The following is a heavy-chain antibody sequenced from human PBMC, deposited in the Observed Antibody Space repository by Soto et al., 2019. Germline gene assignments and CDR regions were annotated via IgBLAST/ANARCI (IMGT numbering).Heavy chain of an antibody. CDR2: ISRSGRGSP. V-gene: IGHV3-23*01. CDR1: GFTFNNYV. Sequence: EVQLLESGGGLLQPGGSLRLSCAASGFTFNNYVMNWVRQAPGKGLEWVSSISRSGRGSPYYSDSVKGRFTISRDNSKNTLSLQMNNLRAEDTAVYFCARGRYFDGGDYWVANLAFDYWGQGTLVTVSS. J-gene: IGHJ4*02. D-gene: IGHD3-22*01. CDR3: ARGRYFDGGDYWVANLAFDY.